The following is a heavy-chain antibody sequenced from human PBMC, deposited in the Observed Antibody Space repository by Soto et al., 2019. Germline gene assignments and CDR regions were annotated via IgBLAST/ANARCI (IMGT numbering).Heavy chain of an antibody. D-gene: IGHD3-3*01. V-gene: IGHV3-21*01. CDR1: GFTSRSYA. CDR2: ISSSSSYI. Sequence: GSLRLSCAPSGFTSRSYALSWVRKAPGKGLEWVSAISSSSSYIYYAVSVKGRFTISRDNAKNSLYLQMNSLRAEDTAVYYCARGMIFGVVIMQESPMDVWGQGTTVTVSS. J-gene: IGHJ6*02. CDR3: ARGMIFGVVIMQESPMDV.